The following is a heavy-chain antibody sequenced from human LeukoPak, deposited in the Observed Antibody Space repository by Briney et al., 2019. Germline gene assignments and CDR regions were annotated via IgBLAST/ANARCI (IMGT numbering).Heavy chain of an antibody. CDR2: ISGSGGST. Sequence: GGSLRLSCAASGFTFSSYSMNWVRQAPGKGLEWVSAISGSGGSTYYADSVKGRFTISRDNSKNTLYLQMNSLRAEDTAVYYCAKGPGELSPNYFDYWGQGTLVTVSS. CDR3: AKGPGELSPNYFDY. CDR1: GFTFSSYS. V-gene: IGHV3-23*01. J-gene: IGHJ4*02. D-gene: IGHD3-16*02.